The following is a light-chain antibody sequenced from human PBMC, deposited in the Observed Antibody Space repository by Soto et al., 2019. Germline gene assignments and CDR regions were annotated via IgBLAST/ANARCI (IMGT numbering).Light chain of an antibody. CDR2: EVS. Sequence: QSVLTQPASVTGSPGQSITISCTRTSSDVGSYNLVSWYQQHPGKAPKLMIYEVSKRPSGVSNRFSGSKSGNTASLTISGLQAEDEAGYYCCSYAGSSTFYVFGTGTKVTVL. CDR3: CSYAGSSTFYV. CDR1: SSDVGSYNL. V-gene: IGLV2-23*02. J-gene: IGLJ1*01.